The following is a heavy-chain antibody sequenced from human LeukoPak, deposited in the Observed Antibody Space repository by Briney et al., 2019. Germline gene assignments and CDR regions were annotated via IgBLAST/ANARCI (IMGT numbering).Heavy chain of an antibody. CDR3: ARAGDDYGDYVPYYFDY. CDR1: GGSISSYY. CDR2: IYYSGST. D-gene: IGHD4-17*01. J-gene: IGHJ4*02. V-gene: IGHV4-59*01. Sequence: SETLSLTCTVSGGSISSYYWSWIRQPPGKGLEWIGYIYYSGSTNYTPSLKSRVTISVDTSKNQFSLKLSSVTAADTAVYYCARAGDDYGDYVPYYFDYWGQGTLVTVSS.